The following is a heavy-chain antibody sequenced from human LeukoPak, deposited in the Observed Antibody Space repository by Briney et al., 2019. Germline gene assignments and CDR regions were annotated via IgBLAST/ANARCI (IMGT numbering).Heavy chain of an antibody. CDR3: ARAKTSPRGYSYGYMY. V-gene: IGHV4-34*01. J-gene: IGHJ4*02. CDR2: INHSGST. Sequence: PSETLSLTCAVYGGSFSGYYWSWIRQPPRKGLEWIGEINHSGSTNYNPSLKSRVTKSVDTSKNQFSLKLSSVTAADTAVYYCARAKTSPRGYSYGYMYWGQGTLVTVSS. D-gene: IGHD5-18*01. CDR1: GGSFSGYY.